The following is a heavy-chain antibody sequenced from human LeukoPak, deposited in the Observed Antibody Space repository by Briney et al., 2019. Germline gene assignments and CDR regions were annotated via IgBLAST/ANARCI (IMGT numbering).Heavy chain of an antibody. J-gene: IGHJ4*02. CDR3: ASLRGYSYGSLDY. Sequence: PGGSLRLSCAASGFTFSSYGMHWVRQAPGKGLEWVAVISYDGSNKYYADSVKGRFTISRDNSKNTLYLQMNSLRAEDTAVYYCASLRGYSYGSLDYWGQGTLVTVSS. CDR2: ISYDGSNK. D-gene: IGHD5-18*01. V-gene: IGHV3-30*03. CDR1: GFTFSSYG.